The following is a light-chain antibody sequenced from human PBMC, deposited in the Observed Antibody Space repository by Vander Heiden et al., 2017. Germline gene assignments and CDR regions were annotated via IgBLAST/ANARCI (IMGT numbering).Light chain of an antibody. J-gene: IGLJ3*02. Sequence: QSALTQPAPVSGSPGPSITISCTGTSSDIGGYKYVSWYQQHPGKAPKFMIYDVTNRPSGVSNRFSGSKSGNTASLTISGLQAEDEADYYCNSYTSSSTWVFGGGTKLTVL. CDR3: NSYTSSSTWV. V-gene: IGLV2-14*03. CDR2: DVT. CDR1: SSDIGGYKY.